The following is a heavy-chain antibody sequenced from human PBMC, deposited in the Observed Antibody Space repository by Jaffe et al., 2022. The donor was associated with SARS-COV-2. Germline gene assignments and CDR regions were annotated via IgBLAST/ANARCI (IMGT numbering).Heavy chain of an antibody. Sequence: EVQLVESGGGLVKPGGSLRLSCAASGFTFSSYSMNWVRQAPGKGLEWVSSISSSSSYIYYADSVKGRFTISRDNAKNSLYLQMNSLRAEDTAVYYCARDGGLYSSSFRGRNNWFDPWGQGTLVTVSS. D-gene: IGHD6-13*01. CDR3: ARDGGLYSSSFRGRNNWFDP. CDR2: ISSSSSYI. V-gene: IGHV3-21*01. CDR1: GFTFSSYS. J-gene: IGHJ5*02.